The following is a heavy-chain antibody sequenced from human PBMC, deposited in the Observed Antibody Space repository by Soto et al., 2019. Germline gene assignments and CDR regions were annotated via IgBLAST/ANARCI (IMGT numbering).Heavy chain of an antibody. J-gene: IGHJ4*02. CDR3: ARGVRGVIPLLGY. D-gene: IGHD3-10*02. CDR2: ISSDGVDK. CDR1: GFTFSTYS. Sequence: QVQLVESGGGVLQPGRSLRLSCAASGFTFSTYSVHWVRQAPGKGLEWVAVISSDGVDKYYAESVKGRFAISRDDSKNTLYLQMNSLRVEDTAVYYCARGVRGVIPLLGYWGQGTLVSVSS. V-gene: IGHV3-30*09.